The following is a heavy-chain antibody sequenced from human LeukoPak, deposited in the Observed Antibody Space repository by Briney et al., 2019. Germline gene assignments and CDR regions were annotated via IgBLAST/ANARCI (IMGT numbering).Heavy chain of an antibody. Sequence: GGSLRLSCAASGFTLSDHYMSWIRQAPGRGLEWVSCISGSGSNTDYADSVKGRFTISRDNAKNSLYLQMNSLRAEDTAVYSCAREGVRGSQALDAFDIWGQGTMVTVSS. J-gene: IGHJ3*02. CDR2: ISGSGSNT. CDR3: AREGVRGSQALDAFDI. D-gene: IGHD3-10*01. V-gene: IGHV3-11*05. CDR1: GFTLSDHY.